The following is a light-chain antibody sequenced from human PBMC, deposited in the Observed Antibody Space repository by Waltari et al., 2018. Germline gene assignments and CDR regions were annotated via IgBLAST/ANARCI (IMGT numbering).Light chain of an antibody. Sequence: QSALAQPRSVSGSPGQSVTISCTATTTDVSGYDYVSWYQQHPGKGPNLIIFDVKRRPSVVPDRFSGSKTGNMASLTISWLQPEDEAMYYCCSFTEEVFGGGTTVTVL. V-gene: IGLV2-11*01. CDR1: TTDVSGYDY. J-gene: IGLJ3*02. CDR2: DVK. CDR3: CSFTEEV.